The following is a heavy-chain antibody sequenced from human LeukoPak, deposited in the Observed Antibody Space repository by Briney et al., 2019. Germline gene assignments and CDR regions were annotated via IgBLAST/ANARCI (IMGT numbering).Heavy chain of an antibody. CDR2: ISSSSSYI. CDR1: GFTFSSYS. J-gene: IGHJ4*02. V-gene: IGHV3-21*01. Sequence: GGSLRLSCAASGFTFSSYSMNWVRQAPGKGLEWVSSISSSSSYIYYADSVKGRFTISRDNAKNSLYLQMNSLRAEDTAVYYCARVNEYSYGEYFDYWGQGTLVTVSS. D-gene: IGHD5-18*01. CDR3: ARVNEYSYGEYFDY.